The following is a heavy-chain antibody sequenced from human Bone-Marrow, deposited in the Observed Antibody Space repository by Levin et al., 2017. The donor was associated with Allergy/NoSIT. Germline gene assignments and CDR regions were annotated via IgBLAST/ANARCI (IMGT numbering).Heavy chain of an antibody. CDR3: ARWVVGFGELWRYWYFDL. D-gene: IGHD3-10*01. Sequence: GESLKISCKGSGYSFTSYWIGWVRQMPGKGLEWMGIIYPGDSDTRYSPSFQGQVTISADKSISTAYLQWSSLKASDTAMYYCARWVVGFGELWRYWYFDLWGRGTLVTVSS. CDR1: GYSFTSYW. CDR2: IYPGDSDT. J-gene: IGHJ2*01. V-gene: IGHV5-51*01.